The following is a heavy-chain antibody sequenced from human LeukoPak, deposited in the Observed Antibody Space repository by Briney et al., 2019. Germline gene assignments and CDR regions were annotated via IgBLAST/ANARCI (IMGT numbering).Heavy chain of an antibody. CDR1: GYTFTSYG. Sequence: ASVKVSCKASGYTFTSYGISWVRQAPGQGLEWMGWISAYNGNTNYAQKFQGRVTMTRDTSTSTVYMELSSLRSEDTAVYYCAREGREDGSGSYRGWSSSGVDYYYYYMDVWGKGTTVTISS. V-gene: IGHV1-18*01. CDR2: ISAYNGNT. D-gene: IGHD3-10*01. J-gene: IGHJ6*03. CDR3: AREGREDGSGSYRGWSSSGVDYYYYYMDV.